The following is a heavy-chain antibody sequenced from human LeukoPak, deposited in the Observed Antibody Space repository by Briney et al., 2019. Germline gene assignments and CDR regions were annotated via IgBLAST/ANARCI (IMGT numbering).Heavy chain of an antibody. CDR1: GFTFSIYA. Sequence: GGSLRLSCEASGFTFSIYAMSWVRQAPGKGLEWLSIMSGAGGRIEYADSVKGRFIISRDNSKNTLFLQMNSLRGEDTAVYYCAKQGHCSGTTCPADMDVGGKGATVTVSS. D-gene: IGHD2-2*01. CDR2: MSGAGGRI. CDR3: AKQGHCSGTTCPADMDV. J-gene: IGHJ6*03. V-gene: IGHV3-23*01.